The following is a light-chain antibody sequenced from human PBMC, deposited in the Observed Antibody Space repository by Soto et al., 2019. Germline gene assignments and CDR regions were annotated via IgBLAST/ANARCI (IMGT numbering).Light chain of an antibody. V-gene: IGKV3-20*01. CDR1: QSVSSSY. CDR3: QKSGSSPQT. Sequence: EIVLTQSPGTLSLSPGERATLSCRASQSVSSSYLAWYQQKPGQAPRLLIYGASSRATGIPDRFSGSGSGTDFTLTISRLEPEDFAVYYCQKSGSSPQTFGQGTKVDIK. CDR2: GAS. J-gene: IGKJ1*01.